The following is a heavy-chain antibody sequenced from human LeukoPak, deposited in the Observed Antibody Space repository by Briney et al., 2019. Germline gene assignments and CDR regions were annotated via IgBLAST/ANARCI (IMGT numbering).Heavy chain of an antibody. V-gene: IGHV4-59*01. J-gene: IGHJ4*02. CDR2: IYYSGST. CDR3: ARANSGSAYYFDY. Sequence: SETLSLTCTVSGGSISSYYWSWIWQPPGKGLEWIGYIYYSGSTNYNPSLKSRVTISLDTSKNQFSLKLSSVTAADTAVYCARANSGSAYYFDYWGQGTLVTVSS. D-gene: IGHD1-26*01. CDR1: GGSISSYY.